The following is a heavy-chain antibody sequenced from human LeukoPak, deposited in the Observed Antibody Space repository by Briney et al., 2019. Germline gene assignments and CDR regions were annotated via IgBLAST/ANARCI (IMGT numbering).Heavy chain of an antibody. CDR2: IYYSGTT. CDR1: GGSISTYY. Sequence: SETLSLTCSVSGGSISTYYWSWIRQPPGKGLEWIGYIYYSGTTNCNPSLISRVTISVDTSKKQFSLKLSSVTAADTAVYYCAREGDYSNFDYWGQGTLVTVSP. CDR3: AREGDYSNFDY. J-gene: IGHJ4*02. D-gene: IGHD4-17*01. V-gene: IGHV4-59*01.